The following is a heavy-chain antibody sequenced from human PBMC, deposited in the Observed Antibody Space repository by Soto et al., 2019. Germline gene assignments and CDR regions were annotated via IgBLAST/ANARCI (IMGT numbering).Heavy chain of an antibody. D-gene: IGHD1-26*01. CDR1: GFTFSSYS. CDR2: IRGSGGST. CDR3: YFSLSGSYYSPGGAYGMDV. V-gene: IGHV3-23*01. J-gene: IGHJ6*02. Sequence: GGSLRLSCAASGFTFSSYSMTWVRQAPGKGLEWVAIIRGSGGSTYYADSVKGRFTISRDDSKNTLFLQMNSLRAEDTAVYYFYFSLSGSYYSPGGAYGMDVWGQGTMVTVSS.